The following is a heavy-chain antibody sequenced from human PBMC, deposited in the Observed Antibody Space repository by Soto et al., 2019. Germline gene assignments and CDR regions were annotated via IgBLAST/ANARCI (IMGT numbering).Heavy chain of an antibody. V-gene: IGHV1-3*01. CDR1: GYTFTTHQ. J-gene: IGHJ4*02. D-gene: IGHD4-17*01. CDR3: ATKHTFGDYEY. Sequence: QVQLVQSGAEVKKPGASVKVSCKASGYTFTTHQMHWVRQAPGQGLDWMGWINVGNGDTKYSQKFQGRVTFTRDTSANTGDMELSSLRSEDTAVYYCATKHTFGDYEYWGQGTLVTVSS. CDR2: INVGNGDT.